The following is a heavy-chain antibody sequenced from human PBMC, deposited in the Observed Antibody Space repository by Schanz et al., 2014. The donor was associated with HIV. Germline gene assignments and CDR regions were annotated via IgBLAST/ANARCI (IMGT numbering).Heavy chain of an antibody. D-gene: IGHD3-10*01. V-gene: IGHV3-23*01. CDR3: ARGFQGFDY. J-gene: IGHJ4*02. CDR1: GFTFSGFA. Sequence: QLLESGGGLVQPGGLLRLSCAASGFTFSGFAMSWVRQTPGKGLEWVSTISASGGSTYYADSVLARFTISRDNSKNTLFLQINGLRAEDTSVYYCARGFQGFDYWGQGTLVTVSS. CDR2: ISASGGST.